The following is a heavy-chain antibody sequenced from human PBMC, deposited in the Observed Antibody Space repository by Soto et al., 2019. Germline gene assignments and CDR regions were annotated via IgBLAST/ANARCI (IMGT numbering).Heavy chain of an antibody. Sequence: GGARRLSCAASGFTFSSYAMSGVRQAPGKGLEWVSAISGSGGSTYYADSVKGRFTISRDNSKNTLYLQMNSLRAEDTAVYYCATAAGPSYPFDYWGQGTLVTVSS. CDR1: GFTFSSYA. CDR2: ISGSGGST. J-gene: IGHJ4*02. CDR3: ATAAGPSYPFDY. D-gene: IGHD6-13*01. V-gene: IGHV3-23*01.